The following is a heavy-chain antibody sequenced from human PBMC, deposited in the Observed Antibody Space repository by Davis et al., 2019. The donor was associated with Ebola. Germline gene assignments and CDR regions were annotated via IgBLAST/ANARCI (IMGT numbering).Heavy chain of an antibody. CDR1: GFTFSSYA. Sequence: GESLKISCAASGFTFSSYAMTWVRQAPGKGLEWVSGISNSGGSTYYADSVKGRFTISRDNAKNSLYLQMNSLRAEDTAVYYCARVESGYYYDSSGYGVRPSPPDYWGQGTLVTVSS. D-gene: IGHD3-22*01. J-gene: IGHJ4*02. CDR3: ARVESGYYYDSSGYGVRPSPPDY. CDR2: ISNSGGST. V-gene: IGHV3-23*01.